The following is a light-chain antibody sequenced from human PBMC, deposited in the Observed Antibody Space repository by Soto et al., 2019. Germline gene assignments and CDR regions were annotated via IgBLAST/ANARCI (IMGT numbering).Light chain of an antibody. CDR1: SGSIASNY. Sequence: NFMLTQPHSVSESPGKTVTISCTRSSGSIASNYVQWHQQRPGSSPTTVIYEDNQRPSGVPDRFSGSIDSSSNSASLTISGLTTEDEADYYCQSYDSDNQVFGGGTKLTVL. V-gene: IGLV6-57*01. CDR3: QSYDSDNQV. CDR2: EDN. J-gene: IGLJ3*02.